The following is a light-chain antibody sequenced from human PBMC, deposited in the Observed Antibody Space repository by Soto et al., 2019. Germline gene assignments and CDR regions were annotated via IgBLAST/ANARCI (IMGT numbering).Light chain of an antibody. V-gene: IGLV2-14*01. CDR1: ISDVGGYNY. Sequence: QSALTQPASVSGSPGQSITISCTGTISDVGGYNYVSWYQQHPGKAPKLMIYDVSNRPSGVSNRFSGSKSGNTASLTISGRQAEAEADYYCSSYTSSSTYVFGTGTKLTVL. CDR3: SSYTSSSTYV. J-gene: IGLJ1*01. CDR2: DVS.